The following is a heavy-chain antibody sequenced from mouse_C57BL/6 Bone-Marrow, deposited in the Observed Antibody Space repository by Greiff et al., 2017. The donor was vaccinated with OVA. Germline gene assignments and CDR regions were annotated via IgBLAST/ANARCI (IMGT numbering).Heavy chain of an antibody. D-gene: IGHD2-3*01. J-gene: IGHJ2*01. CDR2: IRSKSSNYAT. CDR1: GFTFNTYA. Sequence: EVQVVESGGGLVQPKGSLKLSCAASGFTFNTYAMHWVRQAPGKGLEWVARIRSKSSNYATYYADSVKDRFTISRDDSQSMLYLQRNNLKTEDTAMYYCVRERGGYYVFDYWGQGTTLTVSS. CDR3: VRERGGYYVFDY. V-gene: IGHV10-3*01.